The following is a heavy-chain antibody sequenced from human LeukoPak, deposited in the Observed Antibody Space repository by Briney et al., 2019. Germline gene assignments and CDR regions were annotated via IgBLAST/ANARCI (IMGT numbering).Heavy chain of an antibody. CDR1: GYTFTGYY. J-gene: IGHJ6*03. V-gene: IGHV1-2*02. CDR3: ARRAVPSSSYASVYYYYMDV. D-gene: IGHD6-13*01. Sequence: ASVKVSCKASGYTFTGYYMHRVRQAPGQGLEWMGWNNPNSGGTNYVQKFQGRVTMTRDTSISTAYMELSRLRSDDTAVYYCARRAVPSSSYASVYYYYMDVWGKGTTVTVSS. CDR2: NNPNSGGT.